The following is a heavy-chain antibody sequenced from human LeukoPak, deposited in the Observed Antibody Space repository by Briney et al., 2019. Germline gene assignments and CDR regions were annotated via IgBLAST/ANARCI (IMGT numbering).Heavy chain of an antibody. V-gene: IGHV1-18*01. CDR2: ISAYNGNT. J-gene: IGHJ3*02. Sequence: GASVKVSCKASGYTFTSYGIGWVRQAPGQGLEWMGWISAYNGNTNYAQKLQGRVTMTTDTSTSTAYMELRSLRSDDTAVYYCARDTGSGWSDAFDIWGQGTMVTVSS. D-gene: IGHD6-19*01. CDR1: GYTFTSYG. CDR3: ARDTGSGWSDAFDI.